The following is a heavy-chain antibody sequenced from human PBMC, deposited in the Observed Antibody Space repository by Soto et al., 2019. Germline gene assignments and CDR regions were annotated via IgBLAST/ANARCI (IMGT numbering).Heavy chain of an antibody. CDR1: GGSVGRGAFY. Sequence: QVQLQESGPGLVKPSQTLSLRCSVSGGSVGRGAFYWSWIRQHPGKGLEWIGYIYYSGSAYYNPSLMSRVILSLDTSQNQFSLKLTSVTVAGTAVYYCARAPAPWYFDYWGQGTLVTVSS. J-gene: IGHJ4*02. CDR3: ARAPAPWYFDY. V-gene: IGHV4-31*03. CDR2: IYYSGSA.